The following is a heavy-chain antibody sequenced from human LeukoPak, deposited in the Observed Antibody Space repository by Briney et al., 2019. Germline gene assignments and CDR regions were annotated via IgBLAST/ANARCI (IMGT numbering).Heavy chain of an antibody. V-gene: IGHV3-15*07. Sequence: GGSLRLSCAASGFTFTNAWMNWVRQAPGKGLEWVGRIKSKADGETIDYAAPVEGRFTFSRDDSKNMLYLQMNSLKSEDTAVYYCSTLTSRGLSDSWGQGTLVTVSS. J-gene: IGHJ4*02. CDR3: STLTSRGLSDS. CDR1: GFTFTNAW. D-gene: IGHD1-20*01. CDR2: IKSKADGETI.